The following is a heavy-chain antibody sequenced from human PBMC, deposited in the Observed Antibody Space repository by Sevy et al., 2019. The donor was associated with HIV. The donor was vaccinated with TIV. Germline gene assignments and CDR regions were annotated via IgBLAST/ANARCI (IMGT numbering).Heavy chain of an antibody. D-gene: IGHD3-22*01. CDR1: GFTFSYYN. J-gene: IGHJ4*02. V-gene: IGHV3-21*01. CDR2: ISSGSSYV. Sequence: GGSLRLSCAASGFTFSYYNMNWVRQAPGKGLEWVSSISSGSSYVYHADSVKGRFTISRDNARNSLYLQMNSLRTEDTAVYYCASPLHYYDSPSAYWGQGTQVTVSS. CDR3: ASPLHYYDSPSAY.